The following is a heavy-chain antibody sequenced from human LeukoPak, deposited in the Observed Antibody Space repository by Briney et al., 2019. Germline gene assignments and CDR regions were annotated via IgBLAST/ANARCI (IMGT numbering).Heavy chain of an antibody. D-gene: IGHD2-2*01. V-gene: IGHV3-11*01. Sequence: GGSLRLSCAASGFTFSDYYMSWIRQAPGKGLEWVSYISPTGSTTYYADSVKGRFTIARDNAKNSLYLQMNSLRAEDTAVYYCAKDPYGTRYFDYWGQGTLVTVSS. J-gene: IGHJ4*02. CDR1: GFTFSDYY. CDR2: ISPTGSTT. CDR3: AKDPYGTRYFDY.